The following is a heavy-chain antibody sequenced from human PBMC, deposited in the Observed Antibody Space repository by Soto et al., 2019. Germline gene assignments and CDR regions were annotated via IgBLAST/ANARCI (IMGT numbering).Heavy chain of an antibody. J-gene: IGHJ4*02. CDR1: GFTFSSYA. Sequence: EVQLLESGGALVQPGGSLRLSCAASGFTFSSYAMTWVRQAPGKGLEWVSSIGGSGGGGTSYADSGKGRFTISRDNSKNILYLQMNTLRAEDTALYYRAREFPESWWGQGTLVTVSS. CDR3: AREFPESW. V-gene: IGHV3-23*01. CDR2: IGGSGGGGT.